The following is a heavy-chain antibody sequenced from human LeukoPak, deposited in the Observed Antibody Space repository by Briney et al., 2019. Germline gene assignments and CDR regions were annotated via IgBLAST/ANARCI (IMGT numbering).Heavy chain of an antibody. V-gene: IGHV5-51*01. CDR3: ARQVGHWLTH. D-gene: IGHD6-19*01. Sequence: GESLKISCKGSGYSFNTYWIGWVGQMPGKGLEWMGIIYPGDSEVRYSPSFQGQVTISADKSISTAYLQWSSLKASDSAMYYCARQVGHWLTHWGQGTLVTVSS. CDR1: GYSFNTYW. J-gene: IGHJ4*02. CDR2: IYPGDSEV.